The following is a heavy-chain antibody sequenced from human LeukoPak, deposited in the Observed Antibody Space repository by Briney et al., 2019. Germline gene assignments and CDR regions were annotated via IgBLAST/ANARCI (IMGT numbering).Heavy chain of an antibody. CDR1: GSTFSSYA. V-gene: IGHV3-30-3*01. CDR3: ARGRIAVAGTPGY. Sequence: GRSLRLSCAASGSTFSSYAMHWVRQAPGKGLEWVAVISYDGSNKYYADSVKGRFTISRDNSKNTLYLQMNSLRAEDTAVYYCARGRIAVAGTPGYWGQGTLVTVSS. D-gene: IGHD6-13*01. CDR2: ISYDGSNK. J-gene: IGHJ4*02.